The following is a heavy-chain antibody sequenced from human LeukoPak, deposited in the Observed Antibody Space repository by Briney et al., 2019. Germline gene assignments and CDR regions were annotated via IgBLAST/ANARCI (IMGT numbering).Heavy chain of an antibody. CDR3: AREGPRYNWFDP. CDR1: GFTFSSYG. V-gene: IGHV3-33*01. Sequence: GGSLRLSCAASGFTFSSYGMHWVRQAPGKGLEWVAVIWYDGSNKYYADSVKGRFTISRDNSKNTLYLQMNSLRAEDTAVYYCAREGPRYNWFDPWGQGTLVTVSS. CDR2: IWYDGSNK. J-gene: IGHJ5*02.